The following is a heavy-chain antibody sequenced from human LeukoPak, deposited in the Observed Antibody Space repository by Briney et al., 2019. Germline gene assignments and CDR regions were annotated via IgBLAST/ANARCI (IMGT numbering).Heavy chain of an antibody. CDR2: ISGSGGST. D-gene: IGHD2-15*01. Sequence: GGSLRLSCAASGFTFSSYAMSWVRQAPGKGLEWVSAISGSGGSTYYADSVKGRFTISRDNSKNTLYLQMNSLRAEDTAVYYCAKEGWGLGYCSGGSCYGEEGIDYWGQGTLVTVSS. V-gene: IGHV3-23*01. J-gene: IGHJ4*02. CDR3: AKEGWGLGYCSGGSCYGEEGIDY. CDR1: GFTFSSYA.